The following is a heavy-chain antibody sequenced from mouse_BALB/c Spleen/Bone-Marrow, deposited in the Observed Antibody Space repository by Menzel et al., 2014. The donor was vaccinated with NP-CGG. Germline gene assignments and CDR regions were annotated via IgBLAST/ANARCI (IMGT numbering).Heavy chain of an antibody. V-gene: IGHV3-2*02. CDR3: ARSNYYGSSYCYFDY. Sequence: ESGPGLVKPSQSLSLTCTVTGYSITSDYAWNWIRQFPGNKLEWMGYIGYSDSTSYNPSLKNRISITRDTSKNQFFLQLNSVTAEDTATYYCARSNYYGSSYCYFDYWGQGTTLTVSS. CDR2: IGYSDST. CDR1: GYSITSDYA. D-gene: IGHD1-1*01. J-gene: IGHJ2*01.